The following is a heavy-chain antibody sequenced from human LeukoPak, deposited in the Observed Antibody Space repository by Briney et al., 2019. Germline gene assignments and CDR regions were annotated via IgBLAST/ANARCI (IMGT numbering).Heavy chain of an antibody. V-gene: IGHV4-39*01. J-gene: IGHJ4*02. CDR1: GGSIYSSSHY. CDR3: VRQKITTSDY. D-gene: IGHD3-16*01. Sequence: TSETLSLTCTVSGGSIYSSSHYWGWIRQPPGEGLEWIGSIYYSGSTYYNPSLKSRVTISVDTSKNQFSLKLNSVTAADTAVYYCVRQKITTSDYWGQGTLVTVPS. CDR2: IYYSGST.